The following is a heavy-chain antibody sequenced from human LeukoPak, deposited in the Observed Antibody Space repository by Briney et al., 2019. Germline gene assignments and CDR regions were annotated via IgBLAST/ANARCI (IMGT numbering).Heavy chain of an antibody. CDR1: GYTFTSYY. J-gene: IGHJ4*02. V-gene: IGHV1-46*03. CDR3: ARAVGWCSGGSCYSLDYFDY. CDR2: INPSGGST. D-gene: IGHD2-15*01. Sequence: ASVKVSCKASGYTFTSYYMHWVRQAPGQGLEWMRIINPSGGSTSYAQKFQGRVTMTRDTSTSTVYMELSSLRSEDTAVYYCARAVGWCSGGSCYSLDYFDYWGQGTLVTVSS.